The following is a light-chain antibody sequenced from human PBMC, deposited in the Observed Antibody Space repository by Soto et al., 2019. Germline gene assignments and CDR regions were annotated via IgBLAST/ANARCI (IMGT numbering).Light chain of an antibody. J-gene: IGKJ2*01. V-gene: IGKV3-11*01. CDR2: GAS. CDR1: QSVGSY. Sequence: EIVLTQSPATLSLSPGERATLSCRASQSVGSYLAWYQHKPGQAPRLLIYGASNRATDIPGRFSGRGSGTDFTLTISSLESGDSAVYYWQQRDKWPRTLGQGTKLEIK. CDR3: QQRDKWPRT.